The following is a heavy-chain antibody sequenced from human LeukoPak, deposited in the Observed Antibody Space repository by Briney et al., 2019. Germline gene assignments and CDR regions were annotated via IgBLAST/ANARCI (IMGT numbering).Heavy chain of an antibody. CDR1: GASISSNNW. CDR2: IYHSGST. CDR3: ARRGYYDWVRGAFDI. Sequence: PSGTLSLTCAVSGASISSNNWWTWVRQPPGKGLEWIGEIYHSGSTNDNPSLRSRVTISMDTSKNQFSLNLSSVTAADTSVYHCARRGYYDWVRGAFDIWGQGTMVTVSS. J-gene: IGHJ3*02. D-gene: IGHD3-22*01. V-gene: IGHV4-4*02.